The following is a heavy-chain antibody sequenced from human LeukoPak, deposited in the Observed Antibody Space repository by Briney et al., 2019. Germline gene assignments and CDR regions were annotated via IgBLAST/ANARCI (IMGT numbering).Heavy chain of an antibody. CDR1: GFTFSSYW. Sequence: PGGSLRFSCAASGFTFSSYWMHWVRQTPGKGLVGVSRINSDGSSTSYADSVKGRFTISRDNAKNTLSLQMNSLRAEDTAFYYCAILAAAGTADYWGQGTLVTVSS. CDR2: INSDGSST. J-gene: IGHJ4*02. V-gene: IGHV3-74*01. CDR3: AILAAAGTADY. D-gene: IGHD6-13*01.